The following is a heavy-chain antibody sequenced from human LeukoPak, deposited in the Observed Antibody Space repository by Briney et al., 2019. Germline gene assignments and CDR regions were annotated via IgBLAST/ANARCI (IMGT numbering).Heavy chain of an antibody. CDR2: INHSGST. V-gene: IGHV4-34*01. Sequence: SETLSLTCAVYGGSFSGYYWSWIRQPPGKGLEWIGEINHSGSTNYDPSLKSRVTISVDTSKNQFSLKLSSVTAADTAVYYCARGAGHFDLWGRGTLVTVSS. CDR1: GGSFSGYY. CDR3: ARGAGHFDL. J-gene: IGHJ2*01.